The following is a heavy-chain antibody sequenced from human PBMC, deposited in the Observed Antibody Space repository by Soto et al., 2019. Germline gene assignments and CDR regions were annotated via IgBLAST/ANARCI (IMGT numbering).Heavy chain of an antibody. CDR2: ISSSSSYI. D-gene: IGHD3-22*01. V-gene: IGHV3-21*04. J-gene: IGHJ3*02. CDR1: GFTFSSYW. Sequence: PGGSLRLSCAASGFTFSSYWMHWVRQAPGKGLEWVSSISSSSSYIYYADSVKGRFTISRDNAKNSLYLQMNSLRAEDTAVYYCAKPPTSPYDSSGYYSAFDIWGQGTMVTVSS. CDR3: AKPPTSPYDSSGYYSAFDI.